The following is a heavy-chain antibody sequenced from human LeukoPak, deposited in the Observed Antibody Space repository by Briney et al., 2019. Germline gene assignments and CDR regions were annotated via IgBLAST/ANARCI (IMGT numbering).Heavy chain of an antibody. D-gene: IGHD6-19*01. Sequence: GGSLRLSCAASGFTFSSYSMNWVRQAPGKGLEWVSYISSSSSTIYYADSVKGRFTISRDNAKNSLYLQMNSRRAEDTAVYYCARGLLGGAVAGTSDYWGQGTLVTVSS. V-gene: IGHV3-48*01. J-gene: IGHJ4*02. CDR1: GFTFSSYS. CDR3: ARGLLGGAVAGTSDY. CDR2: ISSSSSTI.